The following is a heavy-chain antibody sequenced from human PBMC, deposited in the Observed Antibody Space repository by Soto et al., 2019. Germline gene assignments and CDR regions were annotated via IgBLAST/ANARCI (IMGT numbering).Heavy chain of an antibody. V-gene: IGHV4-34*01. CDR1: GGSFSGYY. CDR2: INHSGST. Sequence: PSETLSLTCAVYGGSFSGYYWSWIRQPPGKGLEWIGEINHSGSTNYNPSLKSRVTISVDTSKNQFSLKLSSVTAADTAVYYCARSPFPTYYDFWYQEFDYWGQGTLVTVSS. J-gene: IGHJ4*02. CDR3: ARSPFPTYYDFWYQEFDY. D-gene: IGHD3-3*01.